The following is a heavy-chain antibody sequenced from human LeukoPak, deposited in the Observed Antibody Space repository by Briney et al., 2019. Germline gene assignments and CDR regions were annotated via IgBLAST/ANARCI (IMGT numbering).Heavy chain of an antibody. CDR3: ASFLVRRDSSGYYYADAFDI. J-gene: IGHJ3*02. V-gene: IGHV4-39*01. D-gene: IGHD3-22*01. Sequence: PSETLSLTCTVSGGSISSSSSFWAWIRQPPGKGLEWIGSFYYIGSTYYNPSHKSRVTISVDTSKNQLSLKLNSVTAADTAVYYCASFLVRRDSSGYYYADAFDIWGQGTMVTVSS. CDR1: GGSISSSSSF. CDR2: FYYIGST.